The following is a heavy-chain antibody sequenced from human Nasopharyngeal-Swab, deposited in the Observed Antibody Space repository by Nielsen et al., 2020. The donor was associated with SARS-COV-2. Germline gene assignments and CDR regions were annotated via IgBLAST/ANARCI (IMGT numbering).Heavy chain of an antibody. D-gene: IGHD3-3*01. V-gene: IGHV1-3*01. J-gene: IGHJ6*02. CDR1: GYTFTSYA. CDR2: INAGNGNT. Sequence: ASVKVSCKASGYTFTSYAVHWVRQAPGQRLEWMGWINAGNGNTKYSQKFQGRVTITRDTSASTAYMELSSLRSEDTAVYYCARDLNYDFWSGYSGGYYYGMDVWGQGTTVTVSS. CDR3: ARDLNYDFWSGYSGGYYYGMDV.